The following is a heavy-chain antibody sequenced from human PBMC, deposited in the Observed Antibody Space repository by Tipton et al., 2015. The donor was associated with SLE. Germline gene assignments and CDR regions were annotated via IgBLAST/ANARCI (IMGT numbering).Heavy chain of an antibody. CDR3: ARDHPVAGPFDY. CDR1: GGSFSGFY. V-gene: IGHV4-34*01. D-gene: IGHD6-19*01. J-gene: IGHJ4*02. CDR2: IADTGSP. Sequence: TLSLTCAVYGGSFSGFYWTWFLQPPGQGLEWIGEIADTGSPNYNPSLKSRVTMSVDTPKNQFSLKLSSVTAADTAVYYCARDHPVAGPFDYWGQGTLVTVSS.